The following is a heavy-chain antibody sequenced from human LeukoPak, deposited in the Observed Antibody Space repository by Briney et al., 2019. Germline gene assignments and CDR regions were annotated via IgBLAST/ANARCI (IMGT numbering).Heavy chain of an antibody. D-gene: IGHD3-22*01. CDR3: ARDGRHYYDSSGYYYTHAFDI. Sequence: SQTLSLTCTVSGGSISSGDYYWSWLRQPPGTGLEWLGYIYYSGSTYYNPSLKSRVTISVDTSKNQFSLKLSSVTAADTAVYYCARDGRHYYDSSGYYYTHAFDIWAKGQWSPSLQ. V-gene: IGHV4-30-4*01. J-gene: IGHJ3*02. CDR2: IYYSGST. CDR1: GGSISSGDYY.